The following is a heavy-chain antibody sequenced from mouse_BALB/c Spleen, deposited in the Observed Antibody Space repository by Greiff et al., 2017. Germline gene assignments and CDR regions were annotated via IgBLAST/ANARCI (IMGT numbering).Heavy chain of an antibody. CDR2: IRLKSNNYAT. V-gene: IGHV6-6*02. CDR1: GFTFSNYW. J-gene: IGHJ4*01. D-gene: IGHD2-3*01. Sequence: EVKLMESGGGLVQPGGSMKLSCVASGFTFSNYWMNWVRQSPEKGLEWVAEIRLKSNNYATHYAESVKGRFTISRDDSKSSVYLQMNNLRAEDTGIYYCTRSDGYYKAMDYWGQGTSVTVSS. CDR3: TRSDGYYKAMDY.